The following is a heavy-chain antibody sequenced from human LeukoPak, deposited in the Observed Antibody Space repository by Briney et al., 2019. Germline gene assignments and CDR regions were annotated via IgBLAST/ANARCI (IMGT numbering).Heavy chain of an antibody. CDR2: ISGSAGST. J-gene: IGHJ6*03. V-gene: IGHV3-23*01. CDR3: AIAGYYYYMEV. CDR1: GFTFSSSA. Sequence: GGPLRLSCAASGFTFSSSAMSWARQAPGKGLEWVSAISGSAGSTYYADSVKGRFTISRDNSKNTLYLQMNSLRAEDTAVSYCAIAGYYYYMEVWGKGTTVTVSS. D-gene: IGHD2-15*01.